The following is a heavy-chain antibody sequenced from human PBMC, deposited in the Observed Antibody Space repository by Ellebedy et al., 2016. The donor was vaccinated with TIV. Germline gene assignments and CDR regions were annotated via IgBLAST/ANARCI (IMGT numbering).Heavy chain of an antibody. V-gene: IGHV3-15*01. CDR3: TTVYRNNNGSV. D-gene: IGHD4-11*01. CDR2: IKSKTDGGAA. CDR1: GFTFSNAW. Sequence: PGGSLRLSCAASGFTFSNAWMNWVRQAPGKGLEWVGRIKSKTDGGAADYAAPVKGRFTISRDDSKNTLYLQMNRLKTEDTVVYFCTTVYRNNNGSVWGQGTLVTVSS. J-gene: IGHJ4*02.